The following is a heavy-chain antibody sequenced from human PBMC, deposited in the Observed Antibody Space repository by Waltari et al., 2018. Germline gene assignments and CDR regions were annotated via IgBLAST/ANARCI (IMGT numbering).Heavy chain of an antibody. D-gene: IGHD6-13*01. CDR2: IYSIGCT. CDR3: ASHSSSWYWGGHYFDY. V-gene: IGHV4-39*01. Sequence: QLPLQESGPGLVKPSETLSLTCTVSGGSLSSSSYYWGGVRQPPGKGLEWSGRIYSIGCTYYNPSLKIRVTISVDTSKNQFSLKLSSVTAADTAVYYCASHSSSWYWGGHYFDYWGQGTLVTVSS. J-gene: IGHJ4*02. CDR1: GGSLSSSSYY.